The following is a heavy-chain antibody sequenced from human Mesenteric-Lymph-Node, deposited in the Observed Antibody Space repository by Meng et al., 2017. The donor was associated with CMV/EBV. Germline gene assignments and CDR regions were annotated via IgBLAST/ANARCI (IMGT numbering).Heavy chain of an antibody. CDR2: ISGYNGDT. D-gene: IGHD6-6*01. J-gene: IGHJ6*02. Sequence: ASVKVSCKASGYTFTHYYIHWVRQAPGQGLEWVGWISGYNGDTEYAQKMQGRVTMTTDTSTSTAYMEPRSLRSDDTAVYYCAKDTGIAARRGYGLDVWGQGTTVTVSS. CDR3: AKDTGIAARRGYGLDV. V-gene: IGHV1-18*04. CDR1: GYTFTHYY.